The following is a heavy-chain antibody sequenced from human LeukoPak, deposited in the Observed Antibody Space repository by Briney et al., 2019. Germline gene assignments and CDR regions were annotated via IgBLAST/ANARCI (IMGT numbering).Heavy chain of an antibody. J-gene: IGHJ4*02. V-gene: IGHV1-69*06. CDR2: IIPIFGTA. CDR3: ARDSGYDNRYFDY. CDR1: GGTFSSSA. D-gene: IGHD5-12*01. Sequence: SVTVSCKASGGTFSSSAISWVRQAPGQGLEWMGGIIPIFGTASYAQKFQGRVTITADKSTSTAYMELSSLRSEDTAVYYCARDSGYDNRYFDYWGQGTLVTVSS.